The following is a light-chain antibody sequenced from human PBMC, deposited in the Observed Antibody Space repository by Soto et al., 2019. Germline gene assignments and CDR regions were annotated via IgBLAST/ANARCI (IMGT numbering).Light chain of an antibody. J-gene: IGKJ1*01. CDR1: QSISSW. CDR3: QQYNSYPWT. CDR2: DAS. V-gene: IGKV1-5*01. Sequence: DIEMTQSPSTLSASVGDRVTITCRASQSISSWLAWYQQTPGKPPKLLIYDASSLESGVPSRFSGSGSGTEFTLTISSLQPDDFETYYCQQYNSYPWTFGQGTKVDIK.